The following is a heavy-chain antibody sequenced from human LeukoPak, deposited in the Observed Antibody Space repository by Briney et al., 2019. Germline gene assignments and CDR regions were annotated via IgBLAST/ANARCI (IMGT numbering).Heavy chain of an antibody. CDR1: GFTFSSYA. V-gene: IGHV3-23*01. Sequence: GGSLRLSCAASGFTFSSYAMSWVRQAPGKGLEWISAISGSGGSTYYADSVKGRSTISRDNSKNTLYLQMNSLRAEDTAVYYCAKRSGKAVAANADYWGQGTLVTVSS. CDR3: AKRSGKAVAANADY. D-gene: IGHD6-19*01. J-gene: IGHJ4*02. CDR2: ISGSGGST.